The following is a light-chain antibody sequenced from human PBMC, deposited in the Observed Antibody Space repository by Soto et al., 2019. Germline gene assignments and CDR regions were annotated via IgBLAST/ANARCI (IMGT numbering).Light chain of an antibody. V-gene: IGLV2-8*01. CDR2: EVS. CDR3: KSYVAGNTVV. CDR1: SSDVGGYNY. Sequence: QSALTQPPSASGSPGQSVTISCTGTSSDVGGYNYVSWYQQHPGKAPKLMIYEVSKRPAGVPDRFSGSKSGNTASLMVSGLQAEDEADYYCKSYVAGNTVVFGGGTKVTVL. J-gene: IGLJ2*01.